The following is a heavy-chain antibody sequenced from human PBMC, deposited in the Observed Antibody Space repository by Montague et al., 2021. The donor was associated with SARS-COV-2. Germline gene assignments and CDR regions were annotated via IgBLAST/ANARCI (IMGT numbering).Heavy chain of an antibody. CDR3: AKQPGAGAVVYWYFDL. J-gene: IGHJ2*01. V-gene: IGHV3-33*06. CDR2: IWADAYDQ. D-gene: IGHD6-19*01. Sequence: SLRLSCAAFGFKFNNYAMHWVRQAPNKGLEWVAVIWADAYDQYYADSVKGRFTISRDDSKNTLYLQMDSLRGEDTAKYYCAKQPGAGAVVYWYFDLWGRGTVVSVSS. CDR1: GFKFNNYA.